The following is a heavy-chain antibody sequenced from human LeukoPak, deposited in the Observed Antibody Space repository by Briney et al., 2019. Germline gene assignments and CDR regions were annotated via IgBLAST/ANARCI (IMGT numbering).Heavy chain of an antibody. V-gene: IGHV1-3*01. J-gene: IGHJ4*02. CDR3: ARDSTKKALVVPATPHY. CDR1: GYTFTTYA. CDR2: INAGNGNT. D-gene: IGHD2-15*01. Sequence: ASVKVSCKASGYTFTTYAIHWVRQAPGQRLEWMGWINAGNGNTKYSQKFQDRVTITRDTSANTAYMELSSLRSEDTAVYYCARDSTKKALVVPATPHYWGQGTLVTVTS.